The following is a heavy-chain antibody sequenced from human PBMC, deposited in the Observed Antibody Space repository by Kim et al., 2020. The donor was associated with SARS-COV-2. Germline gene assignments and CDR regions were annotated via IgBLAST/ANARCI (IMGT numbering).Heavy chain of an antibody. Sequence: SETLSLTCTVSGGSISSSSYYWGWIRQPPGKGLEWIGSIYYSGSTYYNPSLKSRVTISVDTSKNQFSLKLSSVTAADTAVYYCARPRDGYNPHESDYWGQGTLVTVS. CDR1: GGSISSSSYY. J-gene: IGHJ4*02. D-gene: IGHD5-12*01. CDR2: IYYSGST. V-gene: IGHV4-39*01. CDR3: ARPRDGYNPHESDY.